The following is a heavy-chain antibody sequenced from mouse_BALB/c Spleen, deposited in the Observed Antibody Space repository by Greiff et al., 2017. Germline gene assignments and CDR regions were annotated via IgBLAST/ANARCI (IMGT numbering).Heavy chain of an antibody. CDR3: ARVRSYYRYDDAMDY. CDR1: GDSITSGY. J-gene: IGHJ4*01. Sequence: EVQVVESGPSLVKPSQTLSLTCSVTGDSITSGYWNWIRKFPGNKLEYMGYISYSGSTYYNPSLKSRISITRDTSKNQYYLQLNSVTTEDTATYYCARVRSYYRYDDAMDYWGQGTSVTVSS. CDR2: ISYSGST. V-gene: IGHV3-8*02. D-gene: IGHD2-14*01.